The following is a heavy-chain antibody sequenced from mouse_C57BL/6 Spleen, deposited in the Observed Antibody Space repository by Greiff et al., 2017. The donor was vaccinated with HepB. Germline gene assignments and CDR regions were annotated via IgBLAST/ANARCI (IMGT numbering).Heavy chain of an antibody. Sequence: EVQLQQSGPELVKPGASVKIPCKASGYTFTDYNMDWVKQSHGKSLEWIGDINPNNGGTIYNQKFKGKATLTVDKSSSTAYMELRSLTSEDTAVYYCARSGLLRSIYAMDYWGQGTSVTVSS. D-gene: IGHD1-1*01. CDR3: ARSGLLRSIYAMDY. CDR1: GYTFTDYN. V-gene: IGHV1-18*01. CDR2: INPNNGGT. J-gene: IGHJ4*01.